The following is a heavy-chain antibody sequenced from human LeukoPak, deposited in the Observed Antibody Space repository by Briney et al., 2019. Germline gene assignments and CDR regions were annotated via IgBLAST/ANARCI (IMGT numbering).Heavy chain of an antibody. V-gene: IGHV3-30*02. Sequence: GGSLRLSCAASGFTFSSYGMHWVRQVPGKGLEWVAFIWYDGSHTYYADSVKGRFTISRDNSKNTLYLQMNSLRVEDTAVFYCAKDPLGYCTSASCRYLDSWGQGTLVTVSS. CDR1: GFTFSSYG. CDR2: IWYDGSHT. D-gene: IGHD2-2*01. J-gene: IGHJ5*01. CDR3: AKDPLGYCTSASCRYLDS.